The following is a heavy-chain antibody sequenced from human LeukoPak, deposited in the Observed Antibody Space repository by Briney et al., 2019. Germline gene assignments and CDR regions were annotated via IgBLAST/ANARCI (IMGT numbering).Heavy chain of an antibody. Sequence: GGSLRLSCATTGFTFTSYWMNWVRQVPGKGLVWVSRSNTDGSITTYVGSVKGRFTISRDNAKNTLYLLMNSLRVEDTAVYYCARQGYSSGDMDVWGKGTTVTVSS. J-gene: IGHJ6*03. CDR3: ARQGYSSGDMDV. D-gene: IGHD2-15*01. CDR1: GFTFTSYW. V-gene: IGHV3-74*03. CDR2: SNTDGSIT.